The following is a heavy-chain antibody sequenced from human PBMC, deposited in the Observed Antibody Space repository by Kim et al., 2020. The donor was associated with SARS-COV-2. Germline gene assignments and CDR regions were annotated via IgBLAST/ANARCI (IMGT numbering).Heavy chain of an antibody. CDR3: ARGLIVVVNDY. J-gene: IGHJ4*02. Sequence: IYYADSVKGRFTISRDNAKNSLSLQMNSLRDEDTAVYYCARGLIVVVNDYWGQGTLVTVSS. CDR2: I. V-gene: IGHV3-48*02. D-gene: IGHD3-22*01.